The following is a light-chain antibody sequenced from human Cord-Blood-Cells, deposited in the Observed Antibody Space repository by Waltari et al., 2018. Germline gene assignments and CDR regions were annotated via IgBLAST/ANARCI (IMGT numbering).Light chain of an antibody. V-gene: IGLV2-8*01. Sequence: QSALTQPPSASGSPGQSVTISCTGTSSDVGGYNYVPGYQQHPGKAPKLMIYEVSKRPSGVPDRFSGSKSGNTASLTVSGLQAEDEADYYCSSYAGSNNFDVFGTGTKVTVL. CDR2: EVS. J-gene: IGLJ1*01. CDR1: SSDVGGYNY. CDR3: SSYAGSNNFDV.